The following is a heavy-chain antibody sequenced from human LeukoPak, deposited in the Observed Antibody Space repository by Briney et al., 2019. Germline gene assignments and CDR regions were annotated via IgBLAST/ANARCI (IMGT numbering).Heavy chain of an antibody. CDR2: INHSGST. Sequence: PSETLSLTCAVYGGSFSGYYWSWIRQPPGKGLEWIGEINHSGSTNYNPSLKSRVTISVDTSKNQFSLKLSSVTAADTAVYYCARRKTDCSSTSCYRRYYYYYGMDVWGQGTTVTVSS. V-gene: IGHV4-34*01. CDR3: ARRKTDCSSTSCYRRYYYYYGMDV. J-gene: IGHJ6*02. CDR1: GGSFSGYY. D-gene: IGHD2-2*01.